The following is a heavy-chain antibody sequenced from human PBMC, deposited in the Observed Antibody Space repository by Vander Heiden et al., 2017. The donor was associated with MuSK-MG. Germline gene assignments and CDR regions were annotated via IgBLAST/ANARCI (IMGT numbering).Heavy chain of an antibody. CDR1: AFTFRSYS. Sequence: EVQPVASGGGLVQPGGSLRLSCAASAFTFRSYSMNWVRQAPGRGLEWVSYISSSSSTIYDADSVKGRFTISRDNAKNSLYLQMNSLRAEDTAVYYCARDRHRLSGMDVWGQGPTVTVSS. CDR3: ARDRHRLSGMDV. CDR2: ISSSSSTI. J-gene: IGHJ6*02. V-gene: IGHV3-48*01.